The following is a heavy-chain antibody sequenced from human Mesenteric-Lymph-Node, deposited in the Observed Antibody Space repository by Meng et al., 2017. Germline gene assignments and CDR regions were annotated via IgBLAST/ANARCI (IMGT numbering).Heavy chain of an antibody. V-gene: IGHV3-30*04. Sequence: GESLKISCAASGFPFGSYAMHWVRHAPGKGLEWVASISYDGSKKYYADSVKGRINISRDNSKNTLYLQMNSLGGEDTAVYYCATDNGSPNYFAHWGQGTLVTVSS. J-gene: IGHJ4*02. CDR2: ISYDGSKK. CDR1: GFPFGSYA. CDR3: ATDNGSPNYFAH. D-gene: IGHD1-26*01.